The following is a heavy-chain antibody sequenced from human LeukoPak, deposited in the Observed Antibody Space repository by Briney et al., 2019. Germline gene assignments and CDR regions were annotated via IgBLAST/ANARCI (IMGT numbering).Heavy chain of an antibody. CDR3: ARGIYDYGDSYYYYYYGMDV. CDR1: GGSFSGYY. CDR2: INHSGST. J-gene: IGHJ6*04. V-gene: IGHV4-34*01. Sequence: SETLSLTCAVYGGSFSGYYWSWIRQPPGKGLEWIGEINHSGSTNYNPSLKSRVTISVDTSKNQFSLKLSSVTAADTAVYYCARGIYDYGDSYYYYYYGMDVWGEGTTVTVSS. D-gene: IGHD4-17*01.